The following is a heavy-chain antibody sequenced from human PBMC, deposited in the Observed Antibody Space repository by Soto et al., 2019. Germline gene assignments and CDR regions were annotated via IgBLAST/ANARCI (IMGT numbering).Heavy chain of an antibody. Sequence: PGGSLRLSCAASGFTFSSYSMNWVRQAPGKGLEWVSSISSSSSSYIYYADSVKGRFTISRDNAKNSLYLQMNSLRAEDTAVYYCARDQGYCSSTRCYAFDSWGQGPMVNV. V-gene: IGHV3-21*01. CDR2: ISSSSSSYI. J-gene: IGHJ3*02. D-gene: IGHD2-2*01. CDR1: GFTFSSYS. CDR3: ARDQGYCSSTRCYAFDS.